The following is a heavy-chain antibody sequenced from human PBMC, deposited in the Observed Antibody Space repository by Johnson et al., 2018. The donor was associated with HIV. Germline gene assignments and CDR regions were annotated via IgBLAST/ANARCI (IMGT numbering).Heavy chain of an antibody. V-gene: IGHV3-30*03. CDR2: ISYDGSNT. Sequence: QVQLVESGGGVVQPGRSLRLSCAASGFTFSSYGMHWVRQAPGKGLEWVAVISYDGSNTYYADSVTGRFTISRDNSKNTLYLQMNSLRAEDTALYYCARDRQAVRGTFDIWGKGTMVTVSS. CDR3: ARDRQAVRGTFDI. CDR1: GFTFSSYG. D-gene: IGHD6-19*01. J-gene: IGHJ3*02.